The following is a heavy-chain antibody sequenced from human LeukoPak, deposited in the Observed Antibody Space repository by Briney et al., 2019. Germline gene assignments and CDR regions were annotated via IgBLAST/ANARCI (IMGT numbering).Heavy chain of an antibody. CDR2: IYYSGST. CDR3: ARETTYYYDSSGYYLIDY. Sequence: KTSETLSLTCTVSGGSISSYYWSWIRQPPGKGLEWIGYIYYSGSTNYNPSLKSRVTISVDTSKNQFSLKLGSVTAADTAVYYCARETTYYYDSSGYYLIDYWGQGTLVTVSS. D-gene: IGHD3-22*01. CDR1: GGSISSYY. J-gene: IGHJ4*02. V-gene: IGHV4-59*12.